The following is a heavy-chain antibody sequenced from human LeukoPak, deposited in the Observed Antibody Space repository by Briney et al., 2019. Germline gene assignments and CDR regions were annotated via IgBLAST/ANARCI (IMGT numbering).Heavy chain of an antibody. D-gene: IGHD3-10*01. CDR3: ARVGGIAGSFELDV. CDR2: IYYTGIT. V-gene: IGHV4-31*03. Sequence: SETPSLTCTVSGGSISSGGYYWSWIRQHPGKGLEWIGFIYYTGITYYNPSLKSRVTISVDTSKNEFSLKLTSVTAADTAVYYCARVGGIAGSFELDVWGQGTTVTVSS. CDR1: GGSISSGGYY. J-gene: IGHJ6*02.